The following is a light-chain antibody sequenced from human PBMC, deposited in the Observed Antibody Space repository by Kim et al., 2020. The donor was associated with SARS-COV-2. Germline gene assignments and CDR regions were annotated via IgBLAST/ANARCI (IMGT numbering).Light chain of an antibody. Sequence: SYELTQPPSVSVAPGEAAKIPCAGNNIGSKNVQWYQQKAGQAPVLVISHDSDRPSEIPDRFSGSNSGNTATLTISRVEAGDEADYYCQVWDGSTDHYVFGTGTKVNVL. J-gene: IGLJ1*01. CDR1: NIGSKN. CDR3: QVWDGSTDHYV. V-gene: IGLV3-21*04. CDR2: HDS.